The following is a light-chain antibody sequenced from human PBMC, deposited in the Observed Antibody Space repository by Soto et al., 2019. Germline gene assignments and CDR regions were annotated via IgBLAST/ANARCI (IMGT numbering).Light chain of an antibody. J-gene: IGKJ1*01. CDR3: QHYNSYSEA. V-gene: IGKV1-5*03. CDR1: QAISSY. Sequence: DIQLTQSPSFLSASVGDRVTITCRASQAISSYLAWYQQKPGKPPKLLIYKASTLKSGVPSRFSGSGSGTEFTLTISSLKPDDFATYYCQHYNSYSEAFGQGTKV. CDR2: KAS.